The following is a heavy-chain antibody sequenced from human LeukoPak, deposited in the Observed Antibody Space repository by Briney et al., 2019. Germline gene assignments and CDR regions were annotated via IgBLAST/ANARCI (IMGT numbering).Heavy chain of an antibody. CDR1: RFTFRNYA. CDR3: ARDLFGSSSSGFDP. D-gene: IGHD6-6*01. Sequence: PGGSLRLSCAASRFTFRNYAMHWVRQAPGKGLEWVAVISSDGTNKDYADSVKGRFSISRDNSKNTLYLQMNRLRADDTAVYYCARDLFGSSSSGFDPWGQGTLVTVSS. CDR2: ISSDGTNK. J-gene: IGHJ5*02. V-gene: IGHV3-30*04.